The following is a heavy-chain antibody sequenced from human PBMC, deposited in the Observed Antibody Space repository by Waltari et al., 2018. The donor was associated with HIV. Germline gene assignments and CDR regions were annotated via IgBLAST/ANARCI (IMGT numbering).Heavy chain of an antibody. CDR1: GASVSNGGYY. V-gene: IGHV4-61*08. CDR2: VYYSGST. D-gene: IGHD3-3*01. Sequence: QVQLQESGPGLVKPSETLSLTCTVSGASVSNGGYYWSWIRQPPGKGPEWIGYVYYSGSTKYNPSLESRVTISIDTSKNQFSLKMNSVTAADTAVFYCARFYPDTIFGANWFDPWGQGTLVTVSS. CDR3: ARFYPDTIFGANWFDP. J-gene: IGHJ5*02.